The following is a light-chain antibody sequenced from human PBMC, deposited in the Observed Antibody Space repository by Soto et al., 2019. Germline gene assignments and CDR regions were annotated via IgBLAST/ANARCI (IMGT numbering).Light chain of an antibody. Sequence: DIQMTQSPSTLSASVGDRVTITCRASQSISDWLAWYQQKPGKAPKLLISKASTLESGVPSGFSGSGSGTEFTLTISSLQPDDLATYYCQQYISYPYTFGQGTKLEI. CDR1: QSISDW. V-gene: IGKV1-5*03. CDR2: KAS. CDR3: QQYISYPYT. J-gene: IGKJ2*01.